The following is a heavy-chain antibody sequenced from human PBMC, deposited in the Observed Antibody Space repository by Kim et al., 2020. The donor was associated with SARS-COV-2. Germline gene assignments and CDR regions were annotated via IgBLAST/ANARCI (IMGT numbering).Heavy chain of an antibody. D-gene: IGHD1-7*01. CDR2: FDPEDGET. CDR1: GYTLTELS. Sequence: ASVKVSCKVSGYTLTELSMHWVRQAPGKGLEWMGGFDPEDGETIYAQKFQGRVTLTEDTSTGTAYMELSSLRSDDTAVYFCAIGPQRVTRTPPPFSYYYYYMGVWGKGTTVTVSS. CDR3: AIGPQRVTRTPPPFSYYYYYMGV. V-gene: IGHV1-24*01. J-gene: IGHJ6*03.